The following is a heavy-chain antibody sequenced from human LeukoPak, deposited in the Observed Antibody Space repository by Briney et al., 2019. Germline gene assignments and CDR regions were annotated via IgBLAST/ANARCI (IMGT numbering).Heavy chain of an antibody. CDR3: ARGRSNYYDSSGSDY. J-gene: IGHJ4*02. CDR1: GYTFTSYD. D-gene: IGHD3-22*01. V-gene: IGHV1-8*03. CDR2: MNPNSGNT. Sequence: ASVKVPCKASGYTFTSYDINWVRQATGQGLEWMGWMNPNSGNTGYAQKFQGRVTITRNTSISTAYMELSSLRSEDTAVYYCARGRSNYYDSSGSDYWGQGTLVTVSS.